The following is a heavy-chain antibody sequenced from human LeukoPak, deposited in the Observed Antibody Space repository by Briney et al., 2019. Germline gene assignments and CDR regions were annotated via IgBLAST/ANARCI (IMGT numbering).Heavy chain of an antibody. V-gene: IGHV3-23*01. Sequence: GGSLRLSCAASGFTFSSYAMSWVRQAPGKGLEWVSAISGSGGSTYYADTVKGRFNISRDNSKNTLYLQMNSLRAEDTAVYYCAKDRHYDFWSGYAFDIWGQGTMVTVSS. CDR3: AKDRHYDFWSGYAFDI. CDR1: GFTFSSYA. D-gene: IGHD3-3*01. J-gene: IGHJ3*02. CDR2: ISGSGGST.